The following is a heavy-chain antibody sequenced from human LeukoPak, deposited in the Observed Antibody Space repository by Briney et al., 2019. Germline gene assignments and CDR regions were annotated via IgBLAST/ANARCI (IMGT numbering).Heavy chain of an antibody. CDR2: INPSGGST. D-gene: IGHD1-26*01. J-gene: IGHJ4*02. CDR1: GYTFTSYY. CDR3: ARISGSPYYFDY. Sequence: ASVKVSCKASGYTFTSYYMHWVRQAPGQGLEWMGIINPSGGSTSYAQKFQGRVTMTRDTSTCTVYMELSSLRSEDTAVYYCARISGSPYYFDYWGQGTLVTVSS. V-gene: IGHV1-46*01.